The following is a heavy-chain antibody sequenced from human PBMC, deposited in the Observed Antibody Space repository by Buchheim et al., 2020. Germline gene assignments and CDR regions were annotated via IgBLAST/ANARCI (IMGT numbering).Heavy chain of an antibody. CDR1: GYTSTLFG. CDR3: ARNDYDSSGKFYFYYGMDV. J-gene: IGHJ6*02. CDR2: ISVHNGKT. Sequence: QVQLVQSGAEVKQPGASVKVSFKASGYTSTLFGISWVRQAPGQGPEWMEWISVHNGKTNYAQMVQGRVNMTTDTSTGTAYMELRSLRSDDTAVYYCARNDYDSSGKFYFYYGMDVWGQGTT. V-gene: IGHV1-18*01. D-gene: IGHD3-22*01.